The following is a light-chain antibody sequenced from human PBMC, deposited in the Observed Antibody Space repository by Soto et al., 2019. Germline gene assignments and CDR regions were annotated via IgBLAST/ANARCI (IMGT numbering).Light chain of an antibody. J-gene: IGKJ4*01. CDR3: MQSLVPPAT. CDR2: EVS. V-gene: IGKV2D-29*01. CDR1: QSLLHRDGETF. Sequence: IMLTQSPLSLSVTPGQPASISCKSSQSLLHRDGETFLYLYLQKPGQPPQLLIAEVSNRVSGVPDKCSVRGSETDFTLEVSRVEAEDVGDYYCMQSLVPPATFGGGTKLEFK.